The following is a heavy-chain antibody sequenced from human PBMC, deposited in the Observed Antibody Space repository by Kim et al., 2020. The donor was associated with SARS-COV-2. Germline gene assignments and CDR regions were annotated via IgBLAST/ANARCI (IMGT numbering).Heavy chain of an antibody. J-gene: IGHJ4*02. Sequence: YVEPVKGRFTISRDNAKNTLYLQMNGLRAEDTAVHYCAKVSYSGGSFLFDFWGQGTLVTVSS. CDR3: AKVSYSGGSFLFDF. D-gene: IGHD1-26*01. V-gene: IGHV3-23*01.